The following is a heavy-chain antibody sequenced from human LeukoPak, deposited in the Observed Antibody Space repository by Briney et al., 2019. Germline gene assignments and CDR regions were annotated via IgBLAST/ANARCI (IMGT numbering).Heavy chain of an antibody. CDR3: ARGAPRYCSGGSCYFGY. V-gene: IGHV4-34*01. CDR2: INHSGST. CDR1: GGSFSGYY. Sequence: SETLSLTCAVYGGSFSGYYWSWIRQPPGKGLEWIGEINHSGSTNYNPSLKSRVTISVDTSKNQFSLKLSSVTAADTAVYYCARGAPRYCSGGSCYFGYWGQGTLVTVSS. D-gene: IGHD2-15*01. J-gene: IGHJ4*02.